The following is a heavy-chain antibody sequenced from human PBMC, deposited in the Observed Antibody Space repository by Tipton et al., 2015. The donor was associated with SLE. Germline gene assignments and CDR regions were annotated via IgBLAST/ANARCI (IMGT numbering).Heavy chain of an antibody. D-gene: IGHD5-18*01. J-gene: IGHJ6*03. Sequence: VQLVQSGAEVKKPGASVKVSCKASGYTFTSYGISWVRQAPGQGLEWMGWISAYNGNTNYAQKLQGRVTMTTDTSTSTAYMELRSLRSDDTAVYYCARARPDTAMVPYYYYMDVWGKGTTVTVSS. CDR2: ISAYNGNT. CDR1: GYTFTSYG. CDR3: ARARPDTAMVPYYYYMDV. V-gene: IGHV1-18*01.